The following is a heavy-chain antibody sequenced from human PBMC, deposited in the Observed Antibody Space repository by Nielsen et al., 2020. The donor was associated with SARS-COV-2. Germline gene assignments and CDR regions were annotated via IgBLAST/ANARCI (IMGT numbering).Heavy chain of an antibody. CDR1: GFRFSDSS. CDR2: MRSKANDYAT. D-gene: IGHD6-25*01. Sequence: GGSLRLSCAASGFRFSDSSMNWVRQASGKGLEWLGRMRSKANDYATEYPASVKGRFFISRDDSKNTAYLLTNSLKTDDTAVYYCTRVNPSSGSWFDAFDIWGQGTLVTVSS. V-gene: IGHV3-73*01. J-gene: IGHJ3*02. CDR3: TRVNPSSGSWFDAFDI.